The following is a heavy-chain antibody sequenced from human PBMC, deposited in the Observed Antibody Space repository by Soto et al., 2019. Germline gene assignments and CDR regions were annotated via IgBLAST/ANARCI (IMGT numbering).Heavy chain of an antibody. CDR1: GYSFTTYW. V-gene: IGHV5-51*01. J-gene: IGHJ6*02. CDR2: IYPSDSDT. D-gene: IGHD6-6*01. Sequence: GESLKISCKGSGYSFTTYWIAWVRQMPGKGLEWMGVIYPSDSDTRYSPSFQGQVTISVDESIRTAYLQWSSLKASDTAMYYCARPSARGMAARPGGYYYYGMDVWGQGTTVTVSS. CDR3: ARPSARGMAARPGGYYYYGMDV.